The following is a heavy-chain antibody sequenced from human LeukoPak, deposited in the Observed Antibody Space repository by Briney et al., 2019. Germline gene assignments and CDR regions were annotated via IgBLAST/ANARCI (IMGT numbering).Heavy chain of an antibody. D-gene: IGHD3-22*01. J-gene: IGHJ4*02. CDR3: AKANRITMIVPLDY. Sequence: GGSLRLSCAASGFTFSSYGMHWVRQAPGKGLEWVAVLSYDGSNKYYADSVKGRFTISRDNSKNTLYLQMNSLRAEDTAIYFCAKANRITMIVPLDYWGQGTLVTVSS. V-gene: IGHV3-30*18. CDR1: GFTFSSYG. CDR2: LSYDGSNK.